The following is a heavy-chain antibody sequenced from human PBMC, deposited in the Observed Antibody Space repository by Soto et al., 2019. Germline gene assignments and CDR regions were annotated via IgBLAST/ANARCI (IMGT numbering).Heavy chain of an antibody. V-gene: IGHV3-13*01. Sequence: GGSLRLSCAASGFIFSTYDMHWVRQATGKGLEWVSTIGTAGDTYYPDSVKGRFTISRENAKNSLYLQMNSLRAGDTAVYYCARSQRGPVDYWGQGTLVTVS. J-gene: IGHJ4*02. CDR2: IGTAGDT. CDR1: GFIFSTYD. CDR3: ARSQRGPVDY.